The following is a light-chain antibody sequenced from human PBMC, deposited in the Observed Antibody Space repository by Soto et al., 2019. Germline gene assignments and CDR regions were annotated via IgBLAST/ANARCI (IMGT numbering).Light chain of an antibody. V-gene: IGKV3D-15*01. Sequence: EIVLTQSPDTLSLSPGERATLSCRASQTLTSGYLAWYQQKHGQAPRLLIYGASNRATAIPPRFSGSGSGTDFNTTISSLQSEDSAVYYCQQHNNWPRATFGGGTKVDIK. CDR2: GAS. CDR1: QTLTSGY. CDR3: QQHNNWPRAT. J-gene: IGKJ4*01.